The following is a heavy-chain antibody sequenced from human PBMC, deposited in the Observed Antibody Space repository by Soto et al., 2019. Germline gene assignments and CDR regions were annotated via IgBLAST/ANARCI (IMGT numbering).Heavy chain of an antibody. Sequence: EVQLVESGGGLVQPGGSWRLSLEASGLTLGSYWLHWVRQAQGKGRVWVSRINGDGSSTSYADSVKGRFTISRDNAKNTLYLQMNSLRAEDTAVYYCASQKKGCSGGSCYSYAFDIWGQGTMVTVSS. CDR1: GLTLGSYW. V-gene: IGHV3-74*01. J-gene: IGHJ3*02. D-gene: IGHD2-15*01. CDR3: ASQKKGCSGGSCYSYAFDI. CDR2: INGDGSST.